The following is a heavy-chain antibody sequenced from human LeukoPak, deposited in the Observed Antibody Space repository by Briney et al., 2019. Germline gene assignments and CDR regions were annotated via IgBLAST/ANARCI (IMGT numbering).Heavy chain of an antibody. V-gene: IGHV4-39*07. CDR1: SGSISTSNYY. CDR3: AREVLSGVILRYFDWLSPWDY. J-gene: IGHJ4*02. D-gene: IGHD3-9*01. CDR2: ICHSGST. Sequence: SETLSLTCTVSSGSISTSNYYWGWIRQPPGKGLEWIGSICHSGSTYYNPSLKSRVTISVDTSKNQFSLKLSSVTAADTAVYYCAREVLSGVILRYFDWLSPWDYWGQGTLVTVSS.